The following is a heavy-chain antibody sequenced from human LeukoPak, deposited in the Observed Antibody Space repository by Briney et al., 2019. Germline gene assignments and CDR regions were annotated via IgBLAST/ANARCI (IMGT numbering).Heavy chain of an antibody. CDR3: ARVRSSSWSYYFDY. V-gene: IGHV1-69*05. J-gene: IGHJ4*02. CDR2: IIPIFGTA. CDR1: GGTFSSYA. Sequence: AAVKVSCKASGGTFSSYAISWVRQAPGQGLEWMGRIIPIFGTANYAQKFQGRVTITTDESTSTAYMELSSLRSEDTAVYYCARVRSSSWSYYFDYWGQGTLVTVSS. D-gene: IGHD6-13*01.